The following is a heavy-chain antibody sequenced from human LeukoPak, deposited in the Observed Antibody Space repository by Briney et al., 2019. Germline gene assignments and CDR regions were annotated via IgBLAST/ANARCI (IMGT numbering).Heavy chain of an antibody. V-gene: IGHV1-69*06. CDR3: ARVRGSAAAPHPDY. CDR2: IIPIFGTA. D-gene: IGHD6-13*01. J-gene: IGHJ4*02. Sequence: ASVKVSCKASGGTFSSYAISWVRQAPGQGLEWMGGIIPIFGTANYAQKFQGRVTITADKSTSTAYMELSSLRSEDTAVYYCARVRGSAAAPHPDYWGQGTLVTVSS. CDR1: GGTFSSYA.